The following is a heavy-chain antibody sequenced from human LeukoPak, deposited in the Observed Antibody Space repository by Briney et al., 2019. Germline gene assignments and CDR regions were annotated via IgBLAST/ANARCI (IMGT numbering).Heavy chain of an antibody. D-gene: IGHD6-13*01. V-gene: IGHV1-2*02. CDR3: AKNLPAAGTDSYMVV. CDR2: INPNSGGT. Sequence: ASVKVSCKASGYTFTGYYMHWVRQAPGQGLEWMGWINPNSGGTNYAQKFQGRVTMTRDTSSSIAYMELSRLRSDDTAIYYCAKNLPAAGTDSYMVVWGKGTTVTVSS. J-gene: IGHJ6*03. CDR1: GYTFTGYY.